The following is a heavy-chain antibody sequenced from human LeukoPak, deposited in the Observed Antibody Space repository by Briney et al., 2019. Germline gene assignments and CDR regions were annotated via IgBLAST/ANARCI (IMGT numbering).Heavy chain of an antibody. D-gene: IGHD5-18*01. V-gene: IGHV4-59*11. J-gene: IGHJ6*03. CDR1: GGSISSHY. CDR2: IYYSGST. Sequence: KPSETLSLTCTVSGGSISSHYWSWIRQPPGKGLEWIGYIYYSGSTNYNPSLKSRVTISVGTSKNQFSLKLSSVTAADTAVYYCARGGYSYGWGYYYYYMDVWGKGTTVTVSS. CDR3: ARGGYSYGWGYYYYYMDV.